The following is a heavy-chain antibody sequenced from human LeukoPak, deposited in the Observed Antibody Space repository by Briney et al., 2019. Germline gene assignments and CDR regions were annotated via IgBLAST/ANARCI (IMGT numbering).Heavy chain of an antibody. Sequence: GGSLRLSCAASGFTFSSYSMNWVRQAPRKGLEWISYISHGSIRIFYADFVEGRFTVSRDDAKNALYLQMNSLRVEDTAVYYCARDPGYSYAMDSWGQGTLVIVSS. CDR1: GFTFSSYS. CDR3: ARDPGYSYAMDS. CDR2: ISHGSIRI. D-gene: IGHD5-18*01. V-gene: IGHV3-48*01. J-gene: IGHJ4*02.